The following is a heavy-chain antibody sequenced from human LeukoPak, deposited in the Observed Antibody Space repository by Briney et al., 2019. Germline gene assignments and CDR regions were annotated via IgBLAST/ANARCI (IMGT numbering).Heavy chain of an antibody. CDR2: VYHSGST. D-gene: IGHD3-9*01. V-gene: IGHV4-30-2*01. J-gene: IGHJ3*02. CDR3: ARGGDILPERAFDI. Sequence: SETLSLTCAVSGGSISSGGYSWSWIRQPPGKGLGWIGYVYHSGSTYYNPSLKSRVTISVDRSKAQFSLKLSSVTAADTAVYFGARGGDILPERAFDIWGQGTMVTVSS. CDR1: GGSISSGGYS.